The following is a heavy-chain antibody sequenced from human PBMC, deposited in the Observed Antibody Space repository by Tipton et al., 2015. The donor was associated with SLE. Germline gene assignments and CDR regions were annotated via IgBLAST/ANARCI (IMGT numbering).Heavy chain of an antibody. V-gene: IGHV3-48*03. D-gene: IGHD5-12*01. Sequence: SLRLSCAAPGFTFSSYEMNWVRQAPGKGLEWASYISSSGSTIYYADSVKGRFTISRDNAKNSLYLQMNSLRAEDTAVYYCARVAMIFDYWGQGTLVTVSS. CDR2: ISSSGSTI. CDR3: ARVAMIFDY. J-gene: IGHJ4*02. CDR1: GFTFSSYE.